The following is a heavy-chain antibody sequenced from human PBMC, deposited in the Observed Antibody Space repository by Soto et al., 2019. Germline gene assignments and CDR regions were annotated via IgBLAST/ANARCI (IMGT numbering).Heavy chain of an antibody. J-gene: IGHJ3*02. Sequence: GGSLRLSCAASGFTFSSYSMNWVRQAPGKGLEWVSYICSISSTIYYAASVKGRFTFSRENAKNSLYLQMNSLRAEDTAVYYCARARSQFDIWGQGTMVTVSS. CDR2: ICSISSTI. V-gene: IGHV3-48*01. CDR3: ARARSQFDI. CDR1: GFTFSSYS.